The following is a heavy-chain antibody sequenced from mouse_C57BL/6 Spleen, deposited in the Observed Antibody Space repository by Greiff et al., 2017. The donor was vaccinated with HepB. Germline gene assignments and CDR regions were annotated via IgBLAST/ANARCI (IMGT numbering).Heavy chain of an antibody. CDR2: ISYDGSN. V-gene: IGHV3-6*01. J-gene: IGHJ1*03. D-gene: IGHD4-1*01. CDR1: GYSITSGYY. Sequence: EVQLQESGPGLVKPSQSLSLTCSVTGYSITSGYYWNWIRQFPGNKLEWMGYISYDGSNNYNPSLKNRISITRDTSKNQFFLKLNSVTTEDTATYYCAREGTEGYFDVWGTGTTVTVSS. CDR3: AREGTEGYFDV.